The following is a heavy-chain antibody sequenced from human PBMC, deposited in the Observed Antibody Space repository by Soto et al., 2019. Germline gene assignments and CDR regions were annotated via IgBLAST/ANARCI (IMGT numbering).Heavy chain of an antibody. CDR1: GFTFSDYY. V-gene: IGHV3-11*01. J-gene: IGHJ6*02. D-gene: IGHD2-15*01. CDR3: ARELASGIVVVVAAPLGMDV. CDR2: ISSSGSTI. Sequence: GGSLRLSCAASGFTFSDYYMSWIRQAPGKGLEWVSYISSSGSTIYYADSVQGRFTISRDNAKNSLYLQMNSLRAEDTAVYYCARELASGIVVVVAAPLGMDVWGQGTTVTVSS.